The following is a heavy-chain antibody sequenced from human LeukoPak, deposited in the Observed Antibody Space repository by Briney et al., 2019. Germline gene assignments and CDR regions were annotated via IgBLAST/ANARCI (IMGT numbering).Heavy chain of an antibody. D-gene: IGHD5-18*01. CDR2: ISYDGSNK. Sequence: GGSLRLSCAASGFTFSSYAMHWVRQAPGKGLEWVAVISYDGSNKYYADFVKGRFTISRDNSKNTLYLQMNSLRAEDTAVYYCAREETAMVDYWGQGTLVTVSS. CDR1: GFTFSSYA. J-gene: IGHJ4*02. V-gene: IGHV3-30-3*01. CDR3: AREETAMVDY.